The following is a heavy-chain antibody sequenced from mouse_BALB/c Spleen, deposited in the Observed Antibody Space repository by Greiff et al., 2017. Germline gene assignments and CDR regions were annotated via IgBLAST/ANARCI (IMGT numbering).Heavy chain of an antibody. D-gene: IGHD2-2*01. Sequence: LQESGAELVRPGSSVKISCKASGYAFSSYWMNWVKQRPGQGLEWIGQIYPGDGDTNYNGKFKGKATLTADKSSSTAYMQLSSLTSEDSAVYFCARVNYGYGAAYWGQGTLVTVSA. CDR1: GYAFSSYW. CDR2: IYPGDGDT. V-gene: IGHV1-80*01. CDR3: ARVNYGYGAAY. J-gene: IGHJ3*01.